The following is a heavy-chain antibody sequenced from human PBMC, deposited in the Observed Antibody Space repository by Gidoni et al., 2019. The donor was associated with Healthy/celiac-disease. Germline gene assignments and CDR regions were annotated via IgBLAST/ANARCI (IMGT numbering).Heavy chain of an antibody. Sequence: QVQLVQSGAEVKKPGSSVQVSCKASGGTFSSYAISWVRQAPGQGLEWMGRIIPILGIANYAQKFQGRVTITADKSTSTAYMELSSLRSEDTAVYYCARGAAVTPGEVWFDPWGQGTLVTVSS. CDR2: IIPILGIA. V-gene: IGHV1-69*04. D-gene: IGHD4-17*01. CDR3: ARGAAVTPGEVWFDP. CDR1: GGTFSSYA. J-gene: IGHJ5*02.